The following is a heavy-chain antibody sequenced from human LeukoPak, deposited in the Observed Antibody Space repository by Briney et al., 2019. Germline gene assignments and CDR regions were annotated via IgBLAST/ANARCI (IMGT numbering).Heavy chain of an antibody. Sequence: GGSLRLSCAASGFTFIGYAMHWVRQAPGKGLEWVAVISNDGSTKYYADSVKGRFTTSRDNSENTLFLLGSSLRAEDTAVYYCAKGTYDALDYWGQGTLVTVSS. D-gene: IGHD1-1*01. CDR1: GFTFIGYA. J-gene: IGHJ4*02. CDR3: AKGTYDALDY. CDR2: ISNDGSTK. V-gene: IGHV3-30*18.